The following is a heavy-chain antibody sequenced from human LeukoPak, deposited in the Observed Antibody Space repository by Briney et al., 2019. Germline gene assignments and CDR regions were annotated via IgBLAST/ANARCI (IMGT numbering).Heavy chain of an antibody. CDR3: ARARYSGSYHYYYYYGMDV. CDR2: IYYSGST. J-gene: IGHJ6*02. V-gene: IGHV4-59*01. Sequence: SETLSLTCTVSGGSISGYYWSWIRQPPGKGLEWIGYIYYSGSTNYNPSLKSRVTISVDTSKNQFSLKLSSVTAADTAVYYCARARYSGSYHYYYYYGMDVWGQGTTVTVSS. D-gene: IGHD1-26*01. CDR1: GGSISGYY.